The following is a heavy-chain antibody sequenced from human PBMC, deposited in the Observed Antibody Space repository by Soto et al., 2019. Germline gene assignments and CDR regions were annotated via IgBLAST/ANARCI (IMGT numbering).Heavy chain of an antibody. CDR3: ASAIVVVPADDLAYYYYGMDV. D-gene: IGHD2-2*01. J-gene: IGHJ6*02. CDR2: IIPIFGTA. CDR1: GGTFSSYA. V-gene: IGHV1-69*06. Sequence: QVPLVQSGAEVKKPGSSVKVSCKASGGTFSSYAISWVRQAPGQGLEWMGGIIPIFGTANYAQKFQGRVTITADKSTSTAYMELSSLRSEDTAVYYCASAIVVVPADDLAYYYYGMDVWGQGTTVTVSS.